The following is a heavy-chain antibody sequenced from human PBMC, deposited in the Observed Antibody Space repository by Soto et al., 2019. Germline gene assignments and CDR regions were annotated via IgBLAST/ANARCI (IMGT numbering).Heavy chain of an antibody. Sequence: PSETLSLTCTVSGGSISSGGYYWSWIRQHPGKGLEWIGYIYYSGSTYYNPSLKSRVTISVDTSKNQFSLKLSSVTAADTAVYYCARHPAFVRFLEWLLYPSWGQGTLVTVSS. CDR2: IYYSGST. CDR1: GGSISSGGYY. V-gene: IGHV4-31*03. D-gene: IGHD3-3*01. CDR3: ARHPAFVRFLEWLLYPS. J-gene: IGHJ4*02.